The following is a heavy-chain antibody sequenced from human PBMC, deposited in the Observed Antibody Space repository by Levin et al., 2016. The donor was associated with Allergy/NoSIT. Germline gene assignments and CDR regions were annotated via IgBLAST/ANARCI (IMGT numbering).Heavy chain of an antibody. CDR3: ASGFSVLQSPTSSGFDY. D-gene: IGHD3-3*01. J-gene: IGHJ4*02. V-gene: IGHV3-23*01. CDR2: MRQSGSDT. Sequence: WIRQPPGKGLEWVSGMRQSGSDTFYTDSVKGRFTISRDNSKNTLYLQMNSLRVEDTAIYYCASGFSVLQSPTSSGFDYWGQGTLVTVSS.